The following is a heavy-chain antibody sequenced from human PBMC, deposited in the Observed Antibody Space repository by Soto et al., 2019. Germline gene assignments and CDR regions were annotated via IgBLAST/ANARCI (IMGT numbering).Heavy chain of an antibody. V-gene: IGHV1-46*01. CDR2: INPSGGSI. J-gene: IGHJ6*02. D-gene: IGHD5-18*01. CDR3: ATGYTQGSYYYYYGMDV. CDR1: GYTFTRYY. Sequence: ASVKVSCKASGYTFTRYYIHWVRQAPGQGLEWMGIINPSGGSISYVQKFLGRVTMTRDTSTSTAYMELSSLRSEDTAVYYCATGYTQGSYYYYYGMDVWGQGTMVTVSS.